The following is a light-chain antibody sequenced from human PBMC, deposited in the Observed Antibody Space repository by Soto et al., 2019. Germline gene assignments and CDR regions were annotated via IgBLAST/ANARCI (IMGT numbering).Light chain of an antibody. V-gene: IGKV3-15*01. CDR1: QSVGSK. CDR3: QQYDVWPALT. CDR2: GAS. J-gene: IGKJ4*01. Sequence: ETVMTQSPVTLSVSPGERATLSCRASQSVGSKLAWYQQKPGQAPRLLIYGASNRATGIPVRFSGSGSGTEFTLTISSLQSEDFAVYYCQQYDVWPALTFGGGTKVDIK.